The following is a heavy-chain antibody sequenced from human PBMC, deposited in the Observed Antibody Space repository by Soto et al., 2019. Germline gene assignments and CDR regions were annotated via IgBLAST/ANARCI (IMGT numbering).Heavy chain of an antibody. D-gene: IGHD5-18*01. CDR2: IIPNFGTV. J-gene: IGHJ6*02. CDR3: ASDLVLYGDTGMITEYYGMDV. V-gene: IGHV1-69*01. Sequence: QVQLEQSGAEVKKPGSSVKVSCKASGGTFNSYAISWVRQVPGEGPEWMGGIIPNFGTVNYAQKFQGRVTIIADESTSSAYMELRSLRSDDTAVYYCASDLVLYGDTGMITEYYGMDVWGQGTAVTVYS. CDR1: GGTFNSYA.